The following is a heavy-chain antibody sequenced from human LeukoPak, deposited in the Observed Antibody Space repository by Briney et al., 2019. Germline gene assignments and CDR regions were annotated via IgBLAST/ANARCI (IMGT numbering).Heavy chain of an antibody. CDR1: GFTFSNAW. CDR3: ARDSPQTYGMDV. CDR2: IYSGGST. V-gene: IGHV3-53*01. J-gene: IGHJ6*02. Sequence: GGSLRLSCATSGFTFSNAWMNWVRQAPGKGLEWVSVIYSGGSTYYADSVKGRFTISRDNSKNTLYLQMNSLRAEDTAVYYCARDSPQTYGMDVWGQGTTVTVSS.